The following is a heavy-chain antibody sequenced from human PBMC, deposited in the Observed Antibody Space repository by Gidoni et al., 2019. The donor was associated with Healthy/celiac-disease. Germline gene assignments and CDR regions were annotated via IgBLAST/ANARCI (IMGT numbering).Heavy chain of an antibody. CDR2: ISGSGGST. V-gene: IGHV3-23*01. J-gene: IGHJ4*02. CDR1: VFTFTSYA. CDR3: AKERSPEYYYDSSGYCFDY. Sequence: EVQLLESVGGLVQPGGSLRLSCAASVFTFTSYAMSWVRQAPGKGLEWVSAISGSGGSTYYADSVKGRFTISRDNSKNTLYLQMNSLRAEDTAVYYCAKERSPEYYYDSSGYCFDYWGQGTLVTVSS. D-gene: IGHD3-22*01.